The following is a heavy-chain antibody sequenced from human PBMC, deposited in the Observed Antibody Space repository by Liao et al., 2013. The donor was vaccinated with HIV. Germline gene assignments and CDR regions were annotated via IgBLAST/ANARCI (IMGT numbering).Heavy chain of an antibody. V-gene: IGHV4-30-2*01. Sequence: QLQLQESGSGLVKPSQTLSLTCAISGGSITSGGYSWNWIRQPPGKGLEWIGYIYHSGSTYYNPSLKSRVTISLDRSKNQFSLKLSSVTAADTAVYYCARGGRELPDAFDIWGQGTMVTVSS. J-gene: IGHJ3*02. D-gene: IGHD1-26*01. CDR2: IYHSGST. CDR1: GGSITSGGYS. CDR3: ARGGRELPDAFDI.